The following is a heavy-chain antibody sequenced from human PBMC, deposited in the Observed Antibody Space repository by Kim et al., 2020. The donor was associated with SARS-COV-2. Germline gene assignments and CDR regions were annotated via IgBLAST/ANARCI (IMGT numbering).Heavy chain of an antibody. D-gene: IGHD3-9*01. CDR3: ARYYDILTGYYTHDS. Sequence: SETLSLTCTVSGGSISSSSYYWGWIRQPPGKGLEWIGSIYYSGSTYYNPSLKSRVTISVDTSKNQFSLKLSSVTAADTAVYYCARYYDILTGYYTHDSWGQGTLVTVSS. J-gene: IGHJ4*02. V-gene: IGHV4-39*01. CDR2: IYYSGST. CDR1: GGSISSSSYY.